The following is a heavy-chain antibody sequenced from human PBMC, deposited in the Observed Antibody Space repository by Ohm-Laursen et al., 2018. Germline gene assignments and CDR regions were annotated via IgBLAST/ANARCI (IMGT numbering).Heavy chain of an antibody. J-gene: IGHJ6*02. D-gene: IGHD2-2*01. CDR1: GYTFTSYG. CDR2: SNPHNANR. Sequence: SSVKVSCKASGYTFTSYGISWVRQAPGQGLEWMGWSNPHNANRNFAQKFQGRVTMTADTSTNTAYMELRGLRSDDSAVYYCARSPGGSPVWGQGTTVTVSS. V-gene: IGHV1-18*01. CDR3: ARSPGGSPV.